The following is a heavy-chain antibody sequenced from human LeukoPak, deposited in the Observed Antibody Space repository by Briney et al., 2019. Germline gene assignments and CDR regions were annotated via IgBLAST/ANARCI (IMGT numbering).Heavy chain of an antibody. D-gene: IGHD3-22*01. CDR2: INPNSGGT. CDR3: AREDYYDSSGYYPNWFDP. V-gene: IGHV1-2*02. CDR1: GYTFTGYY. Sequence: ASVKVSCTASGYTFTGYYMHWVRQAPGQGLEWMGWINPNSGGTNYAQKFQGRVTMTRDTSISTAYMELSRLRSDDTAVYYCAREDYYDSSGYYPNWFDPWGQGTLVTVSS. J-gene: IGHJ5*02.